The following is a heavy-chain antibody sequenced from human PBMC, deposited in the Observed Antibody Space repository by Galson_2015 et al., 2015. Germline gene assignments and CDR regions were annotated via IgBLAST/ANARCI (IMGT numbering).Heavy chain of an antibody. CDR2: INSDGSST. V-gene: IGHV3-74*01. J-gene: IGHJ4*02. CDR1: GFTFSSYW. Sequence: SLRLSCAASGFTFSSYWMHWVRQAPGKGLVWVSRINSDGSSTSYADSLKGRFTISRDNAKKTLYLQMNSLRAEETAVYYCGRGSSYYYYSSGPHFDYWGQGTLVPVSS. CDR3: GRGSSYYYYSSGPHFDY. D-gene: IGHD3-22*01.